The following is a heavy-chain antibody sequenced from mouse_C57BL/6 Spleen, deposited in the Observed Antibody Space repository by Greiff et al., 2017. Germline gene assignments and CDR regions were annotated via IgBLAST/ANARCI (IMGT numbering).Heavy chain of an antibody. CDR2: IWSGGST. CDR3: ASYGNYVRYAMDY. Sequence: VKLQESGPGLVQPSQSLSITCTVSGFSLTSYGVHWVRQSPGKGLEWLGVIWSGGSTDYNAAFISRLSISKDNSKSQVFFKMNSLQADDTAIYYCASYGNYVRYAMDYWGQGTSVTVSS. V-gene: IGHV2-2*01. J-gene: IGHJ4*01. D-gene: IGHD2-1*01. CDR1: GFSLTSYG.